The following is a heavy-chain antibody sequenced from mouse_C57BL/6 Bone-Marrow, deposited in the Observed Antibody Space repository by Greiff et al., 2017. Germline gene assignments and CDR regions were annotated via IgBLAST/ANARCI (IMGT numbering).Heavy chain of an antibody. V-gene: IGHV1-64*01. J-gene: IGHJ1*03. CDR3: AREGLREGYFDV. CDR1: GYTFTSYW. D-gene: IGHD2-4*01. CDR2: IHPNSGST. Sequence: QVQLQQPGAELVKPGASVKLSCKASGYTFTSYWMHWVKQRPGQGLEWIGMIHPNSGSTNYNEKFKSKATLTVDKSSSTAYMQLSSLTSEDSAVYYCAREGLREGYFDVWGTGTTVTVSS.